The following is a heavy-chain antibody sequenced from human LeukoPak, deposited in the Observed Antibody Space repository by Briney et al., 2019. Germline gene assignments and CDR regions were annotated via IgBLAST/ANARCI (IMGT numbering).Heavy chain of an antibody. Sequence: ASVKVSCKASGYTFTGYYMHWVRQAPGQGLEWMGWINPNSGGTNYAQKFQGRVTITAEESTSTAYMELSSLRSEDTAVYYCARDLFDSDSSWFDPWGQGTLVTVSS. V-gene: IGHV1-2*02. CDR3: ARDLFDSDSSWFDP. D-gene: IGHD5/OR15-5a*01. CDR2: INPNSGGT. CDR1: GYTFTGYY. J-gene: IGHJ5*02.